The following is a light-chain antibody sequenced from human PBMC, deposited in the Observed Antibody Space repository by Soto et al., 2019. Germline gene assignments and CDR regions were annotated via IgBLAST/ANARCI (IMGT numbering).Light chain of an antibody. CDR3: QQYGSSPRT. CDR2: SSS. V-gene: IGKV3-20*01. Sequence: EIVLTQSPGTLSLSPGERATLSCRASQTISGTYLAWYQQKPGQAPRLLIYSSSSRAAGVSDRFSGSGSGTDFSLTISRLEPEDVATYYCQQYGSSPRTFGQGTKVDIK. CDR1: QTISGTY. J-gene: IGKJ1*01.